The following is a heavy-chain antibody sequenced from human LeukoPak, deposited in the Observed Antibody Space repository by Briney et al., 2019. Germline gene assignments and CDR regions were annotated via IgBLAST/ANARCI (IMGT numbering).Heavy chain of an antibody. CDR2: MYHSGST. V-gene: IGHV4-30-2*01. CDR3: ASQYYDILTGYNYFDY. J-gene: IGHJ4*02. Sequence: PSETLSLTCAVSGGSISSGGYSWSWIRQPPGKGLEWIGYMYHSGSTYYSPSLKSRVTISVDRSNNQFSLKLSSVTAADTAVYYCASQYYDILTGYNYFDYWSQGTLVTVSP. D-gene: IGHD3-9*01. CDR1: GGSISSGGYS.